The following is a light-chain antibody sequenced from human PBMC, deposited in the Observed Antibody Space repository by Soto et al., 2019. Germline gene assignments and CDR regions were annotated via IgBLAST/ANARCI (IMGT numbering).Light chain of an antibody. J-gene: IGLJ1*01. Sequence: NQPESVSGSPTQAATISCNGNSCDGGGYNYASWYQQLPCKAPKLMIYDVSNRPSGVSNRFSGSKSGITASLTISGLQAEDEADYYCSSYTSSSTLYVFGTGT. CDR1: SCDGGGYNY. CDR3: SSYTSSSTLYV. V-gene: IGLV2-14*01. CDR2: DVS.